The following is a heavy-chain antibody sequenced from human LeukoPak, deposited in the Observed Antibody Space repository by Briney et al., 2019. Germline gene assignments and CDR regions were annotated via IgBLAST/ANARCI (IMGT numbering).Heavy chain of an antibody. Sequence: SVKVSCKASGYTFTSYYMHWVRQAPGQGLEWMGGIIPIFGTANYAQKFQGRVTITADESTSTAYMELSSLRSEDTAVYYCARVANQGPWGQGTLVTVSS. D-gene: IGHD1-14*01. CDR3: ARVANQGP. J-gene: IGHJ4*02. CDR2: IIPIFGTA. CDR1: GYTFTSYY. V-gene: IGHV1-69*13.